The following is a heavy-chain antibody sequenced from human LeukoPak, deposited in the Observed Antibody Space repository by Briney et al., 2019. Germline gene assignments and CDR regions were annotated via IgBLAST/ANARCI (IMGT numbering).Heavy chain of an antibody. CDR3: SRAEDF. V-gene: IGHV3-7*01. J-gene: IGHJ4*02. CDR2: IREDGSDK. CDR1: GFTFSSYW. Sequence: GGSLRLSCVASGFTFSSYWMSWVRQAPGKGLEWVANIREDGSDKHYVDSVKGRFTISRDNAKKSLYLQMNSLRAEDTAVYYCSRAEDFWAQGILVTVSS.